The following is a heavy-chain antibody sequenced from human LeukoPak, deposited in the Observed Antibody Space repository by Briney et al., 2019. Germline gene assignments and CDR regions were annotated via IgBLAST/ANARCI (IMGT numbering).Heavy chain of an antibody. Sequence: GGSLRLSCEVSGLTFSFYWMSWLRQAPGKGLEWVANIKPDGSEEYYVDSVKGRFTISRDNARKSLFLHMNSLRAEDTAVYYCAKDQDIVVVPAAIRGWFDPWGQGTLVTVSS. D-gene: IGHD2-2*02. CDR3: AKDQDIVVVPAAIRGWFDP. J-gene: IGHJ5*02. CDR1: GLTFSFYW. CDR2: IKPDGSEE. V-gene: IGHV3-7*01.